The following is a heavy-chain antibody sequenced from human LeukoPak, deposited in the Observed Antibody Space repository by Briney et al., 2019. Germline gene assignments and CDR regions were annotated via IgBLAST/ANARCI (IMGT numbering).Heavy chain of an antibody. CDR2: IYYSGST. CDR1: GGSISSSSYY. CDR3: ARDGGQGSDYYFDY. Sequence: SETLSLTCTVSGGSISSSSYYWGWIRQPPGKGLEWIGSIYYSGSTYYNPSLKSRVTISVDTSKNQFSLKLSSVTAADTAVYYCARDGGQGSDYYFDYWGQGTLVTVSS. J-gene: IGHJ4*02. V-gene: IGHV4-39*07. D-gene: IGHD1-26*01.